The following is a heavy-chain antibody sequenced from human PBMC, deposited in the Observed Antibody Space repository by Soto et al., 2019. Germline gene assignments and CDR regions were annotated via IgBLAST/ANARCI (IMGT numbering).Heavy chain of an antibody. V-gene: IGHV1-2*04. Sequence: QVQLVQSGAEVKKPGASVKVSCKASGYTFTGYYMHWVRQAPGQGLEWMGWINPNSGGTNYAQKFQGWVTMTRDTSISTAYMELSRLRSDDTAVYYCARVLYSSGSFNYYYGMDVWGPGTTVTVSS. J-gene: IGHJ6*02. D-gene: IGHD6-19*01. CDR1: GYTFTGYY. CDR3: ARVLYSSGSFNYYYGMDV. CDR2: INPNSGGT.